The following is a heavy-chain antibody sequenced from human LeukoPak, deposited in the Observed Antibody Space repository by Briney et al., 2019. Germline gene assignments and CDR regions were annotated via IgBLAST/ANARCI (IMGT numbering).Heavy chain of an antibody. Sequence: GGSLRLSCAGSGFTFSTYAMQWVRQAPGKGLEYVSAISRNGNSTYYANSVKGRFTISRDNPKNTLYLQMGSLRAEDMAMYYCARRGAAAGTSDYWGQGTLVTVSS. CDR3: ARRGAAAGTSDY. CDR2: ISRNGNST. D-gene: IGHD6-13*01. CDR1: GFTFSTYA. V-gene: IGHV3-64*01. J-gene: IGHJ4*02.